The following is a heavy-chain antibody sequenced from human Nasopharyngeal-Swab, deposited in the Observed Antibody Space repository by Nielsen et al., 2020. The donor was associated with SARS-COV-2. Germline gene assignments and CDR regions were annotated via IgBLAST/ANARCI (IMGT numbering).Heavy chain of an antibody. V-gene: IGHV1-3*01. Sequence: WVRQAPGQGLEWMGWINAGNGNTKYSEKFQDRVTITRDTSASTVYMELSSLRSEDTAVYYCARPPIQQAYYYGSGGYYFPYWGQGTLVTVSS. CDR3: ARPPIQQAYYYGSGGYYFPY. D-gene: IGHD3-10*01. CDR2: INAGNGNT. J-gene: IGHJ4*02.